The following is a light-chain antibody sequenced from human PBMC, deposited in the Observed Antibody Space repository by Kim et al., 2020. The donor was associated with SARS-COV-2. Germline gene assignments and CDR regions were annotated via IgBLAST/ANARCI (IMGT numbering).Light chain of an antibody. J-gene: IGKJ1*01. Sequence: EIVLTQSPGTLSLSPGERATLSCRASQSVSSTYLAWYQQKPGQAPRLLIYGASSRATGIPDRFSGSGSGTDFTLTISRLEPEDFAVYYCHQYGSSTETFSQGRKVEIK. CDR1: QSVSSTY. V-gene: IGKV3-20*01. CDR2: GAS. CDR3: HQYGSSTET.